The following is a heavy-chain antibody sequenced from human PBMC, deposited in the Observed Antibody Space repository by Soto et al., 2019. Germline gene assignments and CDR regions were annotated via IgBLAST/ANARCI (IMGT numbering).Heavy chain of an antibody. CDR2: INAGNGNT. CDR3: ARESTSAAFDY. V-gene: IGHV1-3*01. Sequence: QVQLVQSGAEVKKPGASVKVSCKASGYTFTTYAMHWVRQAPGKRLEWMGWINAGNGNTKYSQKFQGRVTITRDTSASTAYMELSSLRSEDTAVYYCARESTSAAFDYWGQGTLVTVSS. D-gene: IGHD2-15*01. CDR1: GYTFTTYA. J-gene: IGHJ4*02.